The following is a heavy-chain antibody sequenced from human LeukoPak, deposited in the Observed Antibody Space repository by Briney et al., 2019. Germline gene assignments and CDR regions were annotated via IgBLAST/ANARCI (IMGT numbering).Heavy chain of an antibody. J-gene: IGHJ3*02. D-gene: IGHD5-18*01. CDR1: GGSISSYY. Sequence: PSETLSLTCTVSGGSISSYYWSWIRQPAGKGLEWIGRIYTSGSTNYNPSLKSRVTMSVDTSKNQFSLKLSSVTAADTAVYYCAKDYYTAMVFRAFDIWGQGTMVTVSS. CDR2: IYTSGST. V-gene: IGHV4-4*07. CDR3: AKDYYTAMVFRAFDI.